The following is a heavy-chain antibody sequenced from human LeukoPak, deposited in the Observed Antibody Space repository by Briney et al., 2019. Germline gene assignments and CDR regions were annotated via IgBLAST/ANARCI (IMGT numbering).Heavy chain of an antibody. J-gene: IGHJ4*02. D-gene: IGHD3-3*01. V-gene: IGHV4-59*08. CDR1: GGSISSYY. CDR3: ARLRTLSFTIPAD. CDR2: IFYRGNT. Sequence: SETLSLTCTVSGGSISSYYWSWIRQPPGKGLEWIGYIFYRGNTIYNPSLRSRVIMSVDTSKNQFSLKLSSVTAADTAVYYCARLRTLSFTIPADWGQGTLVTVSS.